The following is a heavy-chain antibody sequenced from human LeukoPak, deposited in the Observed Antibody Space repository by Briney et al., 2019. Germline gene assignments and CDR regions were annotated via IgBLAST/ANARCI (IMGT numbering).Heavy chain of an antibody. Sequence: GGSLRLSCAASGFTVSSNYMSWVRQAPGKGLEWVSVIYSDGRTYYADSVKGRFTISRDNSKNTLYLETNSLRAEDTAVYYCAKDSGYYDILTGYFDYWGQGTLVTVSS. V-gene: IGHV3-53*01. CDR2: IYSDGRT. CDR3: AKDSGYYDILTGYFDY. J-gene: IGHJ4*02. CDR1: GFTVSSNY. D-gene: IGHD3-9*01.